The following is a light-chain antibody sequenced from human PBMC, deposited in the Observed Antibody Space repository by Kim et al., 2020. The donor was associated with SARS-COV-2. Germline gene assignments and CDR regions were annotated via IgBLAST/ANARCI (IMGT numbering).Light chain of an antibody. J-gene: IGKJ2*01. Sequence: EVVMTQSPATLSVSPGERVTLSCRASQSIDTNLAWYQQRPGQAPRHLIYGASTRATDIPARFSGSGSGTEFTLIISSLQSEDFAVYYCQQYSHWPPYTFGQGTKVDIK. V-gene: IGKV3-15*01. CDR2: GAS. CDR1: QSIDTN. CDR3: QQYSHWPPYT.